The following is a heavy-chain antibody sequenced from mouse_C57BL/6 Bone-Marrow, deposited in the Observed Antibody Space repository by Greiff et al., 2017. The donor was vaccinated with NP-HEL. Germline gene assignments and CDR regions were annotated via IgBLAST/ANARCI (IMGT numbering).Heavy chain of an antibody. CDR3: ARDPPAYDVNWYFDV. V-gene: IGHV5-4*01. J-gene: IGHJ1*03. CDR2: ISDGGSYT. CDR1: GFTFSSYA. D-gene: IGHD2-12*01. Sequence: EVNVVESGGGLVKPGGSLKLSCAASGFTFSSYAMSWVRQTPEKRLEWVATISDGGSYTYYPDNVKGRFTISRDNAKNNLYLQMSHLKSEDTAMYYCARDPPAYDVNWYFDVWGTGTTVTVSS.